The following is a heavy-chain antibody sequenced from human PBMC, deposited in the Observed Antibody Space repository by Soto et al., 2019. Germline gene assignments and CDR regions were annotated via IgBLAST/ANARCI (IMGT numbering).Heavy chain of an antibody. Sequence: SETLSLTCAVSGDSISTYFSSWFRQPPGKGLEWIGNFYSSGGTNYNPSLKSRVTISLDTSKNQFSLKLSSVTAADTAVYYCAGYKRDHIYAFDLWGQGTMVTVPS. D-gene: IGHD1-1*01. CDR1: GDSISTYF. J-gene: IGHJ3*01. CDR2: FYSSGGT. V-gene: IGHV4-59*01. CDR3: AGYKRDHIYAFDL.